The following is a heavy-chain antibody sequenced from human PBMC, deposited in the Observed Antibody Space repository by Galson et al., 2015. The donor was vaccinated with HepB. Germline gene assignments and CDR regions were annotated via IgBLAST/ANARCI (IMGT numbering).Heavy chain of an antibody. CDR1: GFTFSGYS. D-gene: IGHD4-17*01. J-gene: IGHJ4*02. Sequence: SPRLSCAASGFTFSGYSMNWVRQAPGKGLEWVSYIGSTSSSIYNADSVKGRFTISRDNANNSLYLQMNSLRAEDTAVYFCARDRYGDYLFDFWGQGTLVTVSS. V-gene: IGHV3-48*01. CDR3: ARDRYGDYLFDF. CDR2: IGSTSSSI.